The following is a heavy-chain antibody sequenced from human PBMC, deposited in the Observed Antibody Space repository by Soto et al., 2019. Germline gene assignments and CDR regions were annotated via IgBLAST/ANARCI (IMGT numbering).Heavy chain of an antibody. CDR1: GGSFSGYY. V-gene: IGHV4-34*01. CDR2: INHSGST. D-gene: IGHD6-19*01. J-gene: IGHJ3*02. CDR3: ARVAVLAVDGKNDAFDI. Sequence: SETLSLTCAVYGGSFSGYYWSWIRQPPGKGLEWIGEINHSGSTNYNPSLKSRVTISVDTSKNQFSLKLSSVTAADTAVYYCARVAVLAVDGKNDAFDIWGQGTMVTVS.